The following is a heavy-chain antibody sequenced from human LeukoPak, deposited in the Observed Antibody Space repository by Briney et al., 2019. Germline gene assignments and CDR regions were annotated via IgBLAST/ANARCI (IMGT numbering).Heavy chain of an antibody. CDR1: GGTFSSYA. D-gene: IGHD6-13*01. CDR3: ANLLGGSSWIDY. Sequence: SVKVSCKASGGTFSSYAISWVRQAPGQGLEWMGGIIPIFGTANYAQKFQGRVTITADESTSTAYMELSSLRSEDTAVYYCANLLGGSSWIDYWGQGTLVTVSS. V-gene: IGHV1-69*13. CDR2: IIPIFGTA. J-gene: IGHJ4*02.